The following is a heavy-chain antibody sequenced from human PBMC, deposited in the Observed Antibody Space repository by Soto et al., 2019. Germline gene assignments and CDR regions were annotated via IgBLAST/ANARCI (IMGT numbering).Heavy chain of an antibody. D-gene: IGHD3-9*01. V-gene: IGHV3-30*18. J-gene: IGHJ4*02. Sequence: GGSLRLSCAASGFTFSNFGMNWVRQAPGKGLEWVAVISDDGSNKYYADSVKGRFTISRDNSKNTLYLQMNSLRAEDTAVYYCAKDTEYYDILTGSTHLPDYWGQGTLVTVSS. CDR2: ISDDGSNK. CDR3: AKDTEYYDILTGSTHLPDY. CDR1: GFTFSNFG.